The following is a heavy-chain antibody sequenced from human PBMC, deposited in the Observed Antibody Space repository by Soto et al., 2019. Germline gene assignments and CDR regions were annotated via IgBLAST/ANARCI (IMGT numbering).Heavy chain of an antibody. Sequence: QVQLVESGGGVVQPGRSLRLSCAASGFTFSSYGMHWVRQAPGKGLEWVSIIYSDGTTSYADSVKGRFTISRDNFKNTLHLQMNSLRAEDTAVYYCAILSNWGQGTLVTVSS. CDR2: IYSDGTT. D-gene: IGHD6-6*01. V-gene: IGHV3-NL1*01. CDR1: GFTFSSYG. CDR3: AILSN. J-gene: IGHJ4*02.